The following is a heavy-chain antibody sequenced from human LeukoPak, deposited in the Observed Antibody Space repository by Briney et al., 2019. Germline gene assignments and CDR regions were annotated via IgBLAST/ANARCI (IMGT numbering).Heavy chain of an antibody. CDR1: GGSISSSSYY. Sequence: SETLSLTCTVSGGSISSSSYYWGWIRQPPGKGLEWIGSIYYSGSTYYNPSLKSRVTISVDTSKNQFSLKLSSVTAADTAVYYCARHSAHSSTNDAFGIWGQGTMVTVSS. D-gene: IGHD6-13*01. CDR3: ARHSAHSSTNDAFGI. CDR2: IYYSGST. J-gene: IGHJ3*02. V-gene: IGHV4-39*01.